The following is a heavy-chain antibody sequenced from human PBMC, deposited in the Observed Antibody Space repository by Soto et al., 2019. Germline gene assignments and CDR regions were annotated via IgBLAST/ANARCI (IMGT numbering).Heavy chain of an antibody. J-gene: IGHJ4*02. D-gene: IGHD3-10*01. CDR1: GFIVNGNA. V-gene: IGHV3-66*01. CDR2: IHPGDST. Sequence: GGSLRLSCAASGFIVNGNALSWVRQAPGKGLEWVSFIHPGDSTYYADSVRGRFSISRDNSKNTLYLQMNSLRAEDTAVYYCAPWFGAFDYWGQGTLVTVSS. CDR3: APWFGAFDY.